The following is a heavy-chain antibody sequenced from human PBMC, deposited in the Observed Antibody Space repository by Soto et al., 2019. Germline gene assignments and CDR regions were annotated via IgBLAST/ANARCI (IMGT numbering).Heavy chain of an antibody. J-gene: IGHJ5*02. D-gene: IGHD3-3*01. CDR3: ARDLESGGPNWLDP. Sequence: QVQLLQSGAEVKKPGASMKVSCKSYGKTFTSYYLHWLRQAPGQGPEWMGIINPRGGSTSYAHKFQSRPSMTRDTATSTVYMELSSLRYEDTAVYYCARDLESGGPNWLDPWGQGTLVTVSS. V-gene: IGHV1-46*01. CDR1: GKTFTSYY. CDR2: INPRGGST.